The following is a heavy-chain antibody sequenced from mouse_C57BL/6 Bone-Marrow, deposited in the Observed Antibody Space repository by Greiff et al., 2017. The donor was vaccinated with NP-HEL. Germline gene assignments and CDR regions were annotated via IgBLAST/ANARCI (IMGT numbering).Heavy chain of an antibody. Sequence: EVKLMESGGGLVKPGGSLKLSCAASGFTFSSYAMSWVRQTPEKRLEWVATISDGGSYTYYPDNVKGRFTISRDNAKNNLYLQMSHLKSEDTAMYYCAREGPYGSSYYWYFDVWGTGTTVTVSS. D-gene: IGHD1-1*01. CDR1: GFTFSSYA. CDR2: ISDGGSYT. J-gene: IGHJ1*03. V-gene: IGHV5-4*01. CDR3: AREGPYGSSYYWYFDV.